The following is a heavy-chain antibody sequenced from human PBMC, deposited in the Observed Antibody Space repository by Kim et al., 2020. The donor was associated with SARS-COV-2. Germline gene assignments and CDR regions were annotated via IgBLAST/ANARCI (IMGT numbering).Heavy chain of an antibody. V-gene: IGHV3-7*01. CDR2: IKQDGSEK. CDR1: GFTFSSYA. CDR3: ARSRGVDY. J-gene: IGHJ4*02. Sequence: GGSLRLSCAASGFTFSSYAMSWVRQTPGKGLEWVANIKQDGSEKYYVDSVKGRFTISRDNAKNSLYLQMNSLRAEDTAMYYCARSRGVDYWGQGTVVTVSS. D-gene: IGHD2-2*01.